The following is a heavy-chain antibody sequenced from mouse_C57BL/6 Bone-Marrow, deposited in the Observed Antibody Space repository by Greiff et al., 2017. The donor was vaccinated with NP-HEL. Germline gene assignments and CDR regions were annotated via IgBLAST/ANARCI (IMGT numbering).Heavy chain of an antibody. J-gene: IGHJ2*01. D-gene: IGHD1-1*01. Sequence: VQLQQSGTVLARPGASVKMSCKTSGYTFTSYWMHWVKQRPGQGLEWIGAIYPGNSDTSYNQKFKGKAKLTAVTSASTAYMELSSLTNEDSAVYYCTNGLLLRYYFDYWGQGTTLTVSP. V-gene: IGHV1-5*01. CDR3: TNGLLLRYYFDY. CDR2: IYPGNSDT. CDR1: GYTFTSYW.